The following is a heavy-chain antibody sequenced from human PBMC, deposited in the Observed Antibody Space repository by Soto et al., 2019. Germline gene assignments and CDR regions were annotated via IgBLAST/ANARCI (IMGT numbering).Heavy chain of an antibody. CDR1: GGTFSNDI. D-gene: IGHD3-22*01. CDR3: ASGDDSSGYSLGDY. J-gene: IGHJ4*02. CDR2: IIPLLDTT. V-gene: IGHV1-69*08. Sequence: SVKVSCKTSGGTFSNDIITCVRQAPGQGLEWMGRIIPLLDTTNYAQKFQGRVTITADKSTGTAYMELNRLRSEDTAVYYCASGDDSSGYSLGDYWGQGTLVTVSS.